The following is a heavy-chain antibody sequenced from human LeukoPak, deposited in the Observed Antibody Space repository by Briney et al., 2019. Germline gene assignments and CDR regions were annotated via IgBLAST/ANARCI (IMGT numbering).Heavy chain of an antibody. D-gene: IGHD6-13*01. CDR2: IIPIFGTA. J-gene: IGHJ4*02. Sequence: GDSVKVFWKASGGTFSSYAISWVRQASGQGLDWMGAIIPIFGTANYAQKFQGRVTITADKSTSTAYMELSSLRSEDTAVYYCARGVEAAAGTIYFDYWGQGTLVTVSS. CDR3: ARGVEAAAGTIYFDY. V-gene: IGHV1-69*06. CDR1: GGTFSSYA.